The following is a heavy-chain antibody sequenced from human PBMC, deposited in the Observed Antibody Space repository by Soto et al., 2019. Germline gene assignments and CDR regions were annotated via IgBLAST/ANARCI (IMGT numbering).Heavy chain of an antibody. CDR3: ARDGGYYYDSSGYYLFDY. Sequence: ASVKVSCKASGYTFTGYYRHWVRQAPGQGLEWMGWINPNSGGTDYAQKFQGWVTMTRDTSISTAYMELSRLRSDDTAVYYCARDGGYYYDSSGYYLFDYGGQGTLVTVSS. CDR2: INPNSGGT. D-gene: IGHD3-22*01. V-gene: IGHV1-2*04. CDR1: GYTFTGYY. J-gene: IGHJ4*02.